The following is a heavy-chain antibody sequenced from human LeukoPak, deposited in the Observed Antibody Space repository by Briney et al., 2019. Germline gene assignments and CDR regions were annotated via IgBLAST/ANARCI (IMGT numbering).Heavy chain of an antibody. CDR2: ISSSSSTI. D-gene: IGHD4-17*01. V-gene: IGHV3-48*01. J-gene: IGHJ4*02. Sequence: GGSLRLSCAASGFTFSSYWMSWVRQAPGKGLEWVSYISSSSSTIYYADSVKGRFTISRDNAKNSLYLQMNSLRAEDTAVYYCARTNDYGDYGLMPPFDYWGQGTLVTVSS. CDR1: GFTFSSYW. CDR3: ARTNDYGDYGLMPPFDY.